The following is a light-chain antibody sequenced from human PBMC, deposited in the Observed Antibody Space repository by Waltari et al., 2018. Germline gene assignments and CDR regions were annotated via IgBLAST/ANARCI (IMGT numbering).Light chain of an antibody. CDR3: QSYDSSLSGGV. CDR2: GNS. Sequence: SVLTQPPSVSGAPGPRVTIPCTGSSSNIGAGYAVHWYQQLPGTAPKLLIYGNSNRPSGVPDRFSGSKSGTSVSLAITGLQAEDEADYYCQSYDSSLSGGVFGGGTKLTVL. J-gene: IGLJ2*01. V-gene: IGLV1-40*01. CDR1: SSNIGAGYA.